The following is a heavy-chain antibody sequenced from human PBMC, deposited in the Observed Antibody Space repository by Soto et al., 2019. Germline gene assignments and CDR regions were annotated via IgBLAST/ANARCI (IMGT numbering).Heavy chain of an antibody. D-gene: IGHD2-21*02. CDR1: GFTFSSY. V-gene: IGHV3-23*01. Sequence: EVQLLESGGGLVQPGGSLRLSCAASGFTFSSYSGSGGSTYYADSVTGRFTITRDNSKNTLYLQMNSLRADDTAVYYCARDGYCGGDCYLNGMDVWGQGTTVTVSS. CDR3: ARDGYCGGDCYLNGMDV. CDR2: GSGGST. J-gene: IGHJ6*02.